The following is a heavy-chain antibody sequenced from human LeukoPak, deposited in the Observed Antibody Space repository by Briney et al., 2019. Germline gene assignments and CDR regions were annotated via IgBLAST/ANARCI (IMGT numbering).Heavy chain of an antibody. V-gene: IGHV4-61*02. CDR1: GGSISSGRYY. CDR2: SYTSGST. CDR3: AVIAVAGRGYFDC. D-gene: IGHD6-19*01. Sequence: SETLSLTCTVSGGSISSGRYYWSWIRQPAGKVLEWIGRSYTSGSTNYNPSLKSRVTISVDTSKNQFSLKLSSVTAADTAVYYCAVIAVAGRGYFDCWGQGILVTVSS. J-gene: IGHJ4*02.